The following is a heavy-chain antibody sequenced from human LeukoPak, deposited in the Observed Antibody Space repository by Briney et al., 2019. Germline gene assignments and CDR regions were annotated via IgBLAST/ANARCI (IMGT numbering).Heavy chain of an antibody. CDR2: ISFDGDNK. J-gene: IGHJ5*02. D-gene: IGHD6-19*01. Sequence: GGSLRLSCAASEFTFSSYDIHWVRQAPGKGLEWVAVISFDGDNKYYADSVKGRFTVSRDNSKSTLYLQMNSLRAEDTAVYYCAKARHSSGWPSNWFDPWGQGTLVTVSP. V-gene: IGHV3-30*18. CDR3: AKARHSSGWPSNWFDP. CDR1: EFTFSSYD.